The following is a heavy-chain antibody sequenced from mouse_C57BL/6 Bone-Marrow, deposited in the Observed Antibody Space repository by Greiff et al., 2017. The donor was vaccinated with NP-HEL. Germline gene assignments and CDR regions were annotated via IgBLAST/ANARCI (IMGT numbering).Heavy chain of an antibody. V-gene: IGHV5-17*01. D-gene: IGHD1-1*01. Sequence: EVMLVESGGGLVKPGGSLKLSCAASGFTFSDYGMHWVRQAPEKGLEWVAYISSGSSTIYYADKVKGRFTISRDNAKNTLFLQMTSLRSEDTAMYYCARRYYGSSYFDYWGQGTTLTVSS. J-gene: IGHJ2*01. CDR2: ISSGSSTI. CDR3: ARRYYGSSYFDY. CDR1: GFTFSDYG.